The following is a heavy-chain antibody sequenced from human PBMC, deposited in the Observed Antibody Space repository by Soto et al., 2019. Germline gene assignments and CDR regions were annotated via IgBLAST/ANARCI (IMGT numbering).Heavy chain of an antibody. CDR3: TKDGLGPTRRYFAF. D-gene: IGHD1-26*01. CDR1: GGTFTSYS. J-gene: IGHJ4*02. CDR2: VIPVLKTA. V-gene: IGHV1-69*08. Sequence: QVQLVQSGAEVKKPGSSVKVSCQASGGTFTSYSITWVRQAPGQGLAWVGKVIPVLKTADYAQKFQGRITITANKSTNTAYMELSSLTTEDTAVYYCTKDGLGPTRRYFAFWGQGTLVTVSS.